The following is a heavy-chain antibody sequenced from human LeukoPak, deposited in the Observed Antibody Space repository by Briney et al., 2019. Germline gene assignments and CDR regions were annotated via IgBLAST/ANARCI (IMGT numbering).Heavy chain of an antibody. Sequence: SQTLSLTCAISGDSISSNSAAWNWLRQSPSRGLEWLGRTYYRSKWYNDYAVSLASRITVTPDTSKNQFSLQLNSVTPEDTAVYYCARGGYGYHTLDYWGQGTLVTVSS. D-gene: IGHD5-24*01. CDR2: TYYRSKWYN. CDR3: ARGGYGYHTLDY. V-gene: IGHV6-1*01. CDR1: GDSISSNSAA. J-gene: IGHJ4*02.